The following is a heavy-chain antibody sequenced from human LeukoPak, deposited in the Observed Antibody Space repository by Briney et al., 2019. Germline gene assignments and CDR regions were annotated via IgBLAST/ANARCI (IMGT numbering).Heavy chain of an antibody. CDR2: INTDGRTT. V-gene: IGHV3-74*01. CDR1: GFTFSSHW. CDR3: ARQIYGDYGAFDI. J-gene: IGHJ3*02. Sequence: GGSLRLSCAASGFTFSSHWMHWVRQAPGKGLVWVSRINTDGRTTSYADSVRGRFTISRDNAKNTLYLEMNSLRAEDTAVYYCARQIYGDYGAFDIWGQGTMVTVSS. D-gene: IGHD4-17*01.